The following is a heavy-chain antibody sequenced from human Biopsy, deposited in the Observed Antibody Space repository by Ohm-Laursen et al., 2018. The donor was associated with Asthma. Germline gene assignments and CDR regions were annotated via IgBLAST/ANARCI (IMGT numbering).Heavy chain of an antibody. CDR1: GFTFSSYS. J-gene: IGHJ5*02. V-gene: IGHV3-48*01. D-gene: IGHD3-9*01. CDR2: ISSGSSTI. CDR3: AKAERYFDWYWFDP. Sequence: SLRLSCAASGFTFSSYSMNWVRQAPGKGLEWVSYISSGSSTIYYADSVKGRFTISRDNAKNSLYLQMNSLRAEDTAVYYCAKAERYFDWYWFDPWGQGTLVTVSS.